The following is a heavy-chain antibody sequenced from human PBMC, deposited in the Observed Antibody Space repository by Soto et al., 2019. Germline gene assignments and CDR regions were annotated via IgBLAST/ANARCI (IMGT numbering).Heavy chain of an antibody. J-gene: IGHJ6*03. CDR1: GYTFTGYY. CDR2: INPNSGGT. Sequence: ASVKVSCKASGYTFTGYYMHWVRQAPGQGLEWMGWINPNSGGTNYAQKFQGWVTMTRDTSISTACMELSRLRSDDTAVYYCAREGREYYGSGSYYKAYYMDVWGKGTTVTVSS. CDR3: AREGREYYGSGSYYKAYYMDV. D-gene: IGHD3-10*01. V-gene: IGHV1-2*04.